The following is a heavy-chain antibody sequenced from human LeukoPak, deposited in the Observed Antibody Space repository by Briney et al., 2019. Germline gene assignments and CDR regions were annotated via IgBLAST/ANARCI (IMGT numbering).Heavy chain of an antibody. CDR1: GFTFSTYW. Sequence: GGSLRLSCAVSGFTFSTYWMSWVRQAPGKGLEWVASIKQDGSDKYYVDSVKGRFTISRDNAKNSLYLQMNSLRAEDTAVYYCARDSDDRSWNGLFDYWGQGTLVTVSS. CDR2: IKQDGSDK. V-gene: IGHV3-7*01. CDR3: ARDSDDRSWNGLFDY. J-gene: IGHJ4*02. D-gene: IGHD6-13*01.